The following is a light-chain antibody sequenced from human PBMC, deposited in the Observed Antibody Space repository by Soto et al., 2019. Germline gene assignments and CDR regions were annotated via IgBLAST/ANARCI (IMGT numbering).Light chain of an antibody. CDR1: TGAVTSGYY. Sequence: QAVVTQEPSLTVSPGGTVTLTCASSTGAVTSGYYPNWFQQKPGQAPRALIYSISNKHSWTPARFSGSLLGGKAALTLSGVQPEDEAEYYCLLFYGGALSFGGGTKLTVL. V-gene: IGLV7-43*01. CDR2: SIS. J-gene: IGLJ2*01. CDR3: LLFYGGALS.